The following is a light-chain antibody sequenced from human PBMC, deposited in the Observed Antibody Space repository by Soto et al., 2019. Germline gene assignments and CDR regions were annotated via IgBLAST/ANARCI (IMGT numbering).Light chain of an antibody. Sequence: EIVLTQSPGALSLSPGERATLSCRASQRVPDSYLAWYQQKPGQPPRLLIYGASNRATFISDRFSGSGSGTDFTLTINRLEPEDFAVYYCQQDSSLPYTFGQGTKVDIK. CDR3: QQDSSLPYT. J-gene: IGKJ2*01. CDR2: GAS. CDR1: QRVPDSY. V-gene: IGKV3-20*01.